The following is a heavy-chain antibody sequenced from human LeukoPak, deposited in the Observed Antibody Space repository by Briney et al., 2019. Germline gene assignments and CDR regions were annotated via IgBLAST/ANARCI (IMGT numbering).Heavy chain of an antibody. CDR2: ITYSGAST. Sequence: SGGSLRLSCAASGFTFSHYAMSWIRQAPGRGLEWVSAITYSGASTYSADSVKGRFTISRDNSKNTLYLQMKSLRAEDTAVYYCARWEQWGYCSSTSCYGGDYFDYWGQGTLVTVSS. CDR1: GFTFSHYA. D-gene: IGHD2-2*01. CDR3: ARWEQWGYCSSTSCYGGDYFDY. V-gene: IGHV3-23*01. J-gene: IGHJ4*02.